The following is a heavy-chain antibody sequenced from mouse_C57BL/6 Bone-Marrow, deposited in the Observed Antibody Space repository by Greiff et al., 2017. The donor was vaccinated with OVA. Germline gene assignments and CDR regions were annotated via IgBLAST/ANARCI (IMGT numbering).Heavy chain of an antibody. V-gene: IGHV3-6*01. J-gene: IGHJ4*01. CDR1: GYSITSGYY. Sequence: VQLKESGPGLVKPSQSLSLTCSVTGYSITSGYYWNWIRQFPGNKLEWMGYISYDGSNNYNPSLKNRISITRDTSKNQFFLKLNSVTTEDTATYYCARGGNYVDYWGQGTSVTVSS. CDR3: ARGGNYVDY. D-gene: IGHD2-1*01. CDR2: ISYDGSN.